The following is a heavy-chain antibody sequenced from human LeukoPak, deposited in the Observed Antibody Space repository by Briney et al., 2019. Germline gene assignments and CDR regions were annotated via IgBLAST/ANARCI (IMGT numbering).Heavy chain of an antibody. Sequence: PGGSLRLSCAASRFNFDDHVMHWARQAPGKGLEWVSLISGDGLGTYYADSVKGRFTISRDNSKNSLYLQINSLRPEDTALYFCTSMGPLDYWGQGTLVTVSS. CDR3: TSMGPLDY. D-gene: IGHD2-8*01. CDR1: RFNFDDHV. J-gene: IGHJ4*02. CDR2: ISGDGLGT. V-gene: IGHV3-43*02.